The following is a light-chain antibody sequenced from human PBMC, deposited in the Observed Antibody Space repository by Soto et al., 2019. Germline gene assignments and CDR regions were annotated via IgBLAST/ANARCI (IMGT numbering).Light chain of an antibody. J-gene: IGLJ1*01. V-gene: IGLV2-8*01. CDR1: SSDAGGYNY. CDR2: EVS. Sequence: LTQPPSASGSPGQSVTISCAGTSSDAGGYNYVSWYQQYPGKVPKLMIYEVSERPSGAPDRFSGSKSGNTAFLTVSGLQAEDEADYYCLSYADTAYVFGTGTKVTVL. CDR3: LSYADTAYV.